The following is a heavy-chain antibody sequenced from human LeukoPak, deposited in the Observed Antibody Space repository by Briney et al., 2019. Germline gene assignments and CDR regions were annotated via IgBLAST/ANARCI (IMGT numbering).Heavy chain of an antibody. D-gene: IGHD3-9*01. J-gene: IGHJ4*02. CDR1: GFTVSSNY. CDR2: IDSGGST. V-gene: IGHV3-53*01. Sequence: GGSLRLSCAASGFTVSSNYMSWVRQAPGKGLEWVSVIDSGGSTYYADSVRGRFTISRDNSKNTLYLQMNSLRAEDTAVYYCARDGENILTGSAGYWGQGTLVTVSS. CDR3: ARDGENILTGSAGY.